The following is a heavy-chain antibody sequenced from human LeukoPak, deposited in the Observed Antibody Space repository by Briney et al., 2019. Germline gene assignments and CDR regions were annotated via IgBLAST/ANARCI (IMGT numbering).Heavy chain of an antibody. D-gene: IGHD1-1*01. CDR3: ARDWKDYFDY. CDR2: ISYDGSNK. J-gene: IGHJ4*02. Sequence: GGSLRLSCAASGFTFSSYAMHWVRQAPGKGLEWVAVISYDGSNKYYADSVKGRFTISRDNSKNTLYLQMNSLRAEDTAVYYCARDWKDYFDYWGQGTLVTVSS. CDR1: GFTFSSYA. V-gene: IGHV3-30-3*01.